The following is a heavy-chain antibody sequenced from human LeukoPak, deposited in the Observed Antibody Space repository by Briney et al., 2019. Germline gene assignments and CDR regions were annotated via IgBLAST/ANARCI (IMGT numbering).Heavy chain of an antibody. V-gene: IGHV1-3*01. CDR2: INAGNGNT. J-gene: IGHJ4*02. CDR3: ARVRMVAAPFDY. Sequence: ASVKVSCKASGYTFSGHYLHWVRQAPGQRLEWMGWINAGNGNTKYSQKFQGRVTITRDTSASTAYMELSSLRSEDTAIYYCARVRMVAAPFDYWGQGTLVTVSS. CDR1: GYTFSGHY. D-gene: IGHD2-15*01.